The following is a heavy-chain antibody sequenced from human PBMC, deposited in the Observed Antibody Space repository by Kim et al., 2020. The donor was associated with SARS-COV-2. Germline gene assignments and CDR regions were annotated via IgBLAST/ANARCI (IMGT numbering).Heavy chain of an antibody. Sequence: ASVKVSCKASGYTFTGYYMHWVRQAPGQGLEWMGWINPNSGGTNYAQKFQGRVTMTRDTSISTAYMELSRLRSDDTAVYYCARSNLFLEWLLEYYFDYWGQGTLVTVSS. CDR3: ARSNLFLEWLLEYYFDY. J-gene: IGHJ4*02. CDR1: GYTFTGYY. CDR2: INPNSGGT. D-gene: IGHD3-3*01. V-gene: IGHV1-2*02.